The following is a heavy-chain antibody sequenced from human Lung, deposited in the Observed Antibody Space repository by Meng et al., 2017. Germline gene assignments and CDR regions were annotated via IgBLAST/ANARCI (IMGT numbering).Heavy chain of an antibody. CDR3: ARGPTTMAHDFDY. Sequence: QLQKWGAGLLKPSETLSLTCGVSGGSFSDYYWSWIRQPPGKGLEWIGEINHSGSTNYNPSLESRATISVGTSQNNLSLKLSSVTAADSAVYYCARGPTTMAHDFDYWGQGTLVTVSS. D-gene: IGHD4-11*01. J-gene: IGHJ4*02. V-gene: IGHV4-34*01. CDR1: GGSFSDYY. CDR2: INHSGST.